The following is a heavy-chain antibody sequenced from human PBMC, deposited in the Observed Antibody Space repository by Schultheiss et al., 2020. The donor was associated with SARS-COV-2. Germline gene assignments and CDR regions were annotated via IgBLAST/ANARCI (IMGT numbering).Heavy chain of an antibody. V-gene: IGHV3-30*03. CDR3: ARSTDSSGYYPYFDY. CDR1: GFTFSNAW. Sequence: GESLKISCAASGFTFSNAWMSWVRQAPGKGLEWVAVISYDGSNKYYADSVKGRFTISRVNAKNSLYLHMNSLRAEDTAVYYCARSTDSSGYYPYFDYWGQGTLVTVSS. D-gene: IGHD3-22*01. CDR2: ISYDGSNK. J-gene: IGHJ4*02.